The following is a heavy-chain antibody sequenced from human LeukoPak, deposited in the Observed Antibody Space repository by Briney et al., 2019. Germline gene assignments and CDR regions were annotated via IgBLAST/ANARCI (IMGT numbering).Heavy chain of an antibody. Sequence: SETLSLTCAVSGYSFSSGYYWGCIRQPPGKGLEWIGSIYYSGSTYYNPSLKSRVTISVDTSKNQFSLKLSSVTAADTAAYYCARLQDHGFFDYWGQGTLVTVSS. CDR1: GYSFSSGYY. CDR3: ARLQDHGFFDY. D-gene: IGHD4-17*01. J-gene: IGHJ4*02. V-gene: IGHV4-38-2*01. CDR2: IYYSGST.